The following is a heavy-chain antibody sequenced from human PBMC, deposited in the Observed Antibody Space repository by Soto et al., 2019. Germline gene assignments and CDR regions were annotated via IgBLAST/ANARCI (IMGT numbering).Heavy chain of an antibody. V-gene: IGHV4-39*01. CDR3: TCIFSGGYGYGFYYYGMDV. J-gene: IGHJ6*02. CDR1: GGSISSSSYY. CDR2: IYYSGST. D-gene: IGHD5-18*01. Sequence: SETLSLTCTLSGGSISSSSYYWRWIRQPPGKGLDGIGSIYYSGSTYYIPSLKSRVTISVDTSKSQFSLKLSSVTAADTAVYYCTCIFSGGYGYGFYYYGMDVWGQGTTVT.